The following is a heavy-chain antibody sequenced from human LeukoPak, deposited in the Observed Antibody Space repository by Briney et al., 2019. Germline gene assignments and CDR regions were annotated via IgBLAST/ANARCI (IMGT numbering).Heavy chain of an antibody. J-gene: IGHJ4*02. V-gene: IGHV3-21*01. CDR1: GFTFSSYS. CDR2: ISSSSSYI. Sequence: GGSLRLSCAASGFTFSSYSMNWVRQAPGKGLEWVSSISSSSSYIYYADSVKGRFTISRDNAKNSLYLQMNSLRAEDTAVYYCAREDIVATGPGYWGQGTLVTVSS. D-gene: IGHD5-12*01. CDR3: AREDIVATGPGY.